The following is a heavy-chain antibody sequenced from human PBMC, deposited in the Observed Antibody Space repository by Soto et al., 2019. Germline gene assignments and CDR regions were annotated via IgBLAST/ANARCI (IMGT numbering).Heavy chain of an antibody. CDR1: GFTVSNNY. V-gene: IGHV3-53*02. J-gene: IGHJ4*02. CDR2: IYSGGST. Sequence: EVQLVETGGGLIQPGGSLRLSCAASGFTVSNNYMSWVRQAPGKGLEWVSLIYSGGSTFFADSVKGRFTISRDNSKNTLFLQMNSLRAEDTAVYFCATYTSLDYWGQGTLVTVSS. CDR3: ATYTSLDY. D-gene: IGHD2-2*02.